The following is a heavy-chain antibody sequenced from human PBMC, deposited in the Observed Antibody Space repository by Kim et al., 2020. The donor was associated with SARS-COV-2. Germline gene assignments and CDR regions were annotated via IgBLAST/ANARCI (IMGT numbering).Heavy chain of an antibody. D-gene: IGHD1-26*01. CDR2: IIPIFGTA. V-gene: IGHV1-69*13. Sequence: SVKVSCKASGGTFSSYAISWVRQAPGQGLEWMGGIIPIFGTANYAQKFQGRVTITADESTSTAYMELSSLRSEDTAVYYCARDSELSESPIVGATHGYFDYWGQGTLVTVSS. CDR3: ARDSELSESPIVGATHGYFDY. J-gene: IGHJ4*02. CDR1: GGTFSSYA.